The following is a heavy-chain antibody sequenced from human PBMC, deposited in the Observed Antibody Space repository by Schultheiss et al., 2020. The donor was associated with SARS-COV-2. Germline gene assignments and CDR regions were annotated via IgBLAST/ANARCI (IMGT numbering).Heavy chain of an antibody. CDR3: ARLYRYGMDV. CDR2: ISGDGVYT. V-gene: IGHV3-23*01. D-gene: IGHD3-16*02. CDR1: GFTFSSYA. Sequence: GGSLRLSCTASGFTFSSYAMTWVRQAPGKGLEWVSAISGDGVYTYYSDSVKGRFTISRDNAKNSLYLQMNSLRAADTAVYYCARLYRYGMDVWGQGTTVTVSS. J-gene: IGHJ6*02.